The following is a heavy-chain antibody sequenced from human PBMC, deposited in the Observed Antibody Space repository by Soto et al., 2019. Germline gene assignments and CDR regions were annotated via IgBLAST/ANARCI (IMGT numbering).Heavy chain of an antibody. V-gene: IGHV4-59*12. J-gene: IGHJ6*02. CDR3: ARDQVVVATTRDYHYGLDV. Sequence: SETLSLTCTVSGGSIRSYGWSWIRKPTGKRLKWIGYIYHSGTTNYNPSLKSRVTISVDTSRNQFSLKLNSVTAADTAMYYCARDQVVVATTRDYHYGLDVWGQGITVTVSS. CDR1: GGSIRSYG. CDR2: IYHSGTT. D-gene: IGHD2-15*01.